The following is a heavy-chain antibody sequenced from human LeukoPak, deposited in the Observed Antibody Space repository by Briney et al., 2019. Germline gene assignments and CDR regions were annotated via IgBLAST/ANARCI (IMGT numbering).Heavy chain of an antibody. Sequence: GGSLRLSCAASGLTFSNYALSWVRQAPGKGLEWVSALSSSGGNAKYADSVKGRFTISRDNSKNTLYLQMNSLRAEDTAVYYCARRSSTVTLDYWGQGTLVTVSS. D-gene: IGHD4-17*01. J-gene: IGHJ4*02. CDR2: LSSSGGNA. CDR3: ARRSSTVTLDY. V-gene: IGHV3-23*01. CDR1: GLTFSNYA.